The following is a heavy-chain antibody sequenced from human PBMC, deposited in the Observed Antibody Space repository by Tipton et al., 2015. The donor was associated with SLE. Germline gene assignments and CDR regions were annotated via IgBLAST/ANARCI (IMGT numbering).Heavy chain of an antibody. CDR3: ASGEGDPKYFDY. V-gene: IGHV4-59*12. D-gene: IGHD3-10*01. CDR2: IYYSGST. J-gene: IGHJ4*02. CDR1: GGSISTYY. Sequence: TLSLTCTVSGGSISTYYWSWIRQPPGKGLEWIAYIYYSGSTNYNPSLKSRVTISVDTSKNQFSLKLSSVTAADTAVYYCASGEGDPKYFDYWGQGTLVTVSS.